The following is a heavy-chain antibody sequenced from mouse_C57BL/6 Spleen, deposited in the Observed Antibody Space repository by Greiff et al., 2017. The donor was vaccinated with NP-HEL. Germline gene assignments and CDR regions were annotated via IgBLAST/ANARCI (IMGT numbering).Heavy chain of an antibody. CDR2: INPSTGGT. CDR3: ARSYYDYPFAD. D-gene: IGHD2-4*01. J-gene: IGHJ3*01. V-gene: IGHV1-42*01. CDR1: GYSFTGYY. Sequence: VQLQQSGPELVKPGASVKISCKASGYSFTGYYMNWVKQSPEKSLEWIGEINPSTGGTTYNQKFKAKATLTVDKSSSTAYMQLKSLTSEDSAVYYCARSYYDYPFADWGQGTLVTVSA.